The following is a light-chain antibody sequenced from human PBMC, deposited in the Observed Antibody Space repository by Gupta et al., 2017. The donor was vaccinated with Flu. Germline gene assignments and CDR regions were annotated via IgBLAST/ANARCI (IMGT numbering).Light chain of an antibody. CDR3: QQYVSTPLT. J-gene: IGKJ4*01. Sequence: ECEFTESAGTLSLSRGDGASLSCSASQSVTSNFLAWYQQKPGLAPRLLIYCASRWATGIPDRFSGTGSGTDFTLTITRLEPEDFAVYYCQQYVSTPLTFGGGTKVEIK. V-gene: IGKV3-20*01. CDR1: QSVTSNF. CDR2: CAS.